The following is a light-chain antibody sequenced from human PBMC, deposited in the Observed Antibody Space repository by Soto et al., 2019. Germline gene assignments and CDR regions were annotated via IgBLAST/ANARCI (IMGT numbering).Light chain of an antibody. V-gene: IGKV3-15*01. Sequence: EIVMTQSPATLYVPPGQRATLSSRTRQSVSSNLAWYQQKPGQAPRLLIYTESTRATGIPDRFGGSGSGTEVPLTISSLQSEDFADYYFQQYNNWPRFGGGTKVEIK. CDR3: QQYNNWPR. CDR1: QSVSSN. CDR2: TES. J-gene: IGKJ4*01.